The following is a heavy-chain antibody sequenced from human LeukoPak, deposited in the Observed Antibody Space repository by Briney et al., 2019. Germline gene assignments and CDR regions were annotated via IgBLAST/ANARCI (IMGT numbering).Heavy chain of an antibody. J-gene: IGHJ4*02. CDR1: GGSISSSSYY. Sequence: SETLSLTCTVSGGSISSSSYYWGWIRQPPGKGLEWMGSIYYSGSTYYNPSLKSRVTISVDTSKNQFSLKLSSVTAADTAVYYCARHEMSAAAGLYFDYWGQGTLVTVSS. CDR3: ARHEMSAAAGLYFDY. D-gene: IGHD6-13*01. V-gene: IGHV4-39*01. CDR2: IYYSGST.